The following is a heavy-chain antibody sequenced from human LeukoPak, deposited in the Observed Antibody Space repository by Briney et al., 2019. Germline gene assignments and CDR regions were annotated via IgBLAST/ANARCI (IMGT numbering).Heavy chain of an antibody. J-gene: IGHJ4*02. V-gene: IGHV3-23*01. CDR2: ISGSGIST. CDR3: AKDQRGYYDSVIDVDY. CDR1: GFTFSGYA. D-gene: IGHD3-22*01. Sequence: GGSLRLSCAAYGFTFSGYAMSWVRQAPGKGLEWVSAISGSGISTYYADSVKGRFTISRDNSKNTLYLQMNSLRAEDTAVYYCAKDQRGYYDSVIDVDYWGQGTLVTVSS.